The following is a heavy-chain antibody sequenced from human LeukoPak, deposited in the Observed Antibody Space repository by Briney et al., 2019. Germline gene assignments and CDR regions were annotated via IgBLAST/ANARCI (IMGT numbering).Heavy chain of an antibody. CDR3: AKAILDYGDYWY. J-gene: IGHJ4*02. V-gene: IGHV3-23*01. CDR1: GFTFSSYA. Sequence: GGSRRLSCAASGFTFSSYAMSWVRQAPGKGLEWVSAICGSGGSTYYTDSVKGRFTISRDNSKNTLYLQMNSLRAEDTAVYYCAKAILDYGDYWYWGQGTLVTVSS. CDR2: ICGSGGST. D-gene: IGHD4-17*01.